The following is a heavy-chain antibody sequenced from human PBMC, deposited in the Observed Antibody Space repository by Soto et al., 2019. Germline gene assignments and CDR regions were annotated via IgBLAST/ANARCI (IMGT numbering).Heavy chain of an antibody. Sequence: QVQLVESGGGVVQPGRSLRLSCAASGFTFSSYGMHWVRQAPGKGLEWVAVISYDGSNKYYADSVKGRFTISRDNSKNTLHLQMNSLRAQDTSVYYCAKVLLWLRGRSYYFDYWCQGTLVTVSS. CDR1: GFTFSSYG. J-gene: IGHJ4*02. V-gene: IGHV3-30*18. CDR2: ISYDGSNK. D-gene: IGHD2-21*01. CDR3: AKVLLWLRGRSYYFDY.